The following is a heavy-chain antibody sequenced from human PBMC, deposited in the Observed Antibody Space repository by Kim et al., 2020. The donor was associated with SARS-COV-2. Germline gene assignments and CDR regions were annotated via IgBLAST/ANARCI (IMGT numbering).Heavy chain of an antibody. V-gene: IGHV3-23*01. CDR1: GFTFSSYA. Sequence: GGSLRLSCATSGFTFSSYAMSWVRQAPGKGLEWVSAISGSGGSTYYADSVKGRFTISRDNSKNTLYLQMNSLRAEDTAVYYCAKEGGYYDILTGPLRGAFDIWGQGTMVTVSS. D-gene: IGHD3-9*01. CDR2: ISGSGGST. CDR3: AKEGGYYDILTGPLRGAFDI. J-gene: IGHJ3*02.